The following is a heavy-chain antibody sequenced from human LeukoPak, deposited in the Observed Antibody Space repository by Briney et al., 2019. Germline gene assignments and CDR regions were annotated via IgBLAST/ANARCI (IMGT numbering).Heavy chain of an antibody. Sequence: GGSPRLSCAASGFTFSSYAMHWVRQAPGKGLEWVAVISYDGSNKYYADSVKGRFTISRDNSKNTLYLQMNSLRAEDTAAYYCARGVRYYDFWSGYAYFDYWGQGTLVTVSS. V-gene: IGHV3-30-3*01. CDR3: ARGVRYYDFWSGYAYFDY. CDR1: GFTFSSYA. J-gene: IGHJ4*02. D-gene: IGHD3-3*01. CDR2: ISYDGSNK.